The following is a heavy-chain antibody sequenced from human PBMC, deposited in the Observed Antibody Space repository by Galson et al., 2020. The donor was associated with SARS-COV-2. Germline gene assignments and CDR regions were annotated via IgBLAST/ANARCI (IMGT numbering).Heavy chain of an antibody. Sequence: GGSLRLSCAASGFTFSSYWMSWVRQAPGKGLEWVANIKQDGSEKYYVDSVKGRFTISRDNAKNSLYLQMNSLRAEDTAVYYCARDHRYYDILTGHRWVGFDPWGQGTLVTVSS. CDR1: GFTFSSYW. CDR3: ARDHRYYDILTGHRWVGFDP. D-gene: IGHD3-9*01. V-gene: IGHV3-7*01. J-gene: IGHJ5*02. CDR2: IKQDGSEK.